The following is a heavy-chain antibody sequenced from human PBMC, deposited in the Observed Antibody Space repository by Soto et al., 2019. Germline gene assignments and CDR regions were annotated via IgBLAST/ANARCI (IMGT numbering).Heavy chain of an antibody. D-gene: IGHD2-21*01. CDR3: GKVLVGDNLQNDFDS. CDR1: GASINSNDHF. CDR2: IYHNGAT. Sequence: LSLTCTVSGASINSNDHFWAWIRQPPGKGLAWIASIYHNGATHYNPSLKGRVTISIDTSKNQFSLKLNSVTAADTAVYYCGKVLVGDNLQNDFDSWGQGALVTVSS. V-gene: IGHV4-39*07. J-gene: IGHJ4*02.